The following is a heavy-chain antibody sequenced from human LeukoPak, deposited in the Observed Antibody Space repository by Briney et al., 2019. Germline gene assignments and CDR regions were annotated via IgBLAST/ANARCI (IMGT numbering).Heavy chain of an antibody. V-gene: IGHV4-59*01. CDR2: IYYSGST. CDR3: ANSDSSGHWYLFDY. D-gene: IGHD3-22*01. Sequence: SETLSLTCTVSVGSISSNYWSWIRQPPGKGPEWIGYIYYSGSTNYNPSLKSRVTISVDTSQNQFSLNLSSVSAADTAVYYCANSDSSGHWYLFDYWGQGTLVTVSS. CDR1: VGSISSNY. J-gene: IGHJ4*02.